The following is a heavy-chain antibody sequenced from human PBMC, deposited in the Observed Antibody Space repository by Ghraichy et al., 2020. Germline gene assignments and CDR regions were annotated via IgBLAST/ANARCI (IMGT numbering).Heavy chain of an antibody. J-gene: IGHJ3*02. D-gene: IGHD5-18*01. Sequence: GGSLRLSCAASGFTVSSNYMSWVRQAPGKGLEWVSVIYSGGTTYYADSVKGRFTISRDNSKNTLYLQMNSLRAEDTAVYYCAIGTAMVDFDAFDIWGQGTMVTVSS. CDR1: GFTVSSNY. CDR2: IYSGGTT. CDR3: AIGTAMVDFDAFDI. V-gene: IGHV3-53*01.